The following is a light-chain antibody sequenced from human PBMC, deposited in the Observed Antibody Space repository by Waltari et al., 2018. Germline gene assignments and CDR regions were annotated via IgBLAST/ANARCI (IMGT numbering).Light chain of an antibody. V-gene: IGLV2-11*01. Sequence: QSALAQPRPVSGSPGQSVTISCAGTSSDVGRYNYVPWYQPHPGQAPQVSIYDVNTRPSGVPDRFSGSKSSNTASLTISGLQAEDEADYYCCSYAGRYTSVFGGGTKVTVL. CDR1: SSDVGRYNY. J-gene: IGLJ2*01. CDR3: CSYAGRYTSV. CDR2: DVN.